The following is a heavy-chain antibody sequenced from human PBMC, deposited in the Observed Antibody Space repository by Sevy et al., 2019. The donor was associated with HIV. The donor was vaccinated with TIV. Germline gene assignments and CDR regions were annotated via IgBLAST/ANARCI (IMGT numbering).Heavy chain of an antibody. V-gene: IGHV3-15*01. CDR3: TTSPGRYCSGGSCYAFDY. D-gene: IGHD2-15*01. CDR1: GFTFSNAW. Sequence: GGSLRLSCAASGFTFSNAWMSWVRQAPGMGLEWVGRIKSKTDGGTTDYAAPVKGRFTISRDDSKNTLYLQMNSLKTEDTAVYYCTTSPGRYCSGGSCYAFDYWGQGTLVTVSS. J-gene: IGHJ4*02. CDR2: IKSKTDGGTT.